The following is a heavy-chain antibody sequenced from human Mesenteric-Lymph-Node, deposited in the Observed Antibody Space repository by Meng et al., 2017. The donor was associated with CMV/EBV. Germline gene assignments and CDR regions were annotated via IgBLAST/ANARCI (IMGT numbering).Heavy chain of an antibody. CDR3: ARVADFWSGPKYYYGMDV. Sequence: GSLRLSCAVYGGSFSGYYWSWIRQPPGKGLEWIGEINHSGSTNYNPSLKSRVTISVDTSKNQFSLKLSSVTAADTAVYYCARVADFWSGPKYYYGMDVWGQGTTVTVSS. CDR1: GGSFSGYY. V-gene: IGHV4-34*01. D-gene: IGHD3-3*01. J-gene: IGHJ6*02. CDR2: INHSGST.